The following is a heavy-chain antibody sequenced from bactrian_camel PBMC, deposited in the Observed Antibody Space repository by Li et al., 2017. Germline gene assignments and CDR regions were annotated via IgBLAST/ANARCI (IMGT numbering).Heavy chain of an antibody. CDR1: GFTFSDHD. Sequence: VQLVESGGGLVQPGRSLRLSCAASGFTFSDHDMSWVRQAPGKGLEWVSAINSGGGTTYYADSVKGRFVISRDNAKNTVYLQMSSLRSEDTALYYCATGAGADWGQGTQVTVS. CDR2: INSGGGTT. CDR3: ATGAGAD. V-gene: IGHV3S40*01. D-gene: IGHD5*01. J-gene: IGHJ4*01.